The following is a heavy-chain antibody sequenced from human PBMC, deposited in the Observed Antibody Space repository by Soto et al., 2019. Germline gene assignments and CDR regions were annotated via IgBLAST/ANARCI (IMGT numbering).Heavy chain of an antibody. CDR1: GFTFSSYA. D-gene: IGHD2-15*01. Sequence: EAQLLESGGGLVQPGGSLRLSCAASGFTFSSYAMSWVRQAPGKGLEWVSAISGSGGSTYYADSVKGRFTISRDNSKNTLYLQMNSLRAEDTAVYYCAKDHIVVVVAATNWFDPWGQGTLVTVSS. CDR3: AKDHIVVVVAATNWFDP. V-gene: IGHV3-23*01. J-gene: IGHJ5*02. CDR2: ISGSGGST.